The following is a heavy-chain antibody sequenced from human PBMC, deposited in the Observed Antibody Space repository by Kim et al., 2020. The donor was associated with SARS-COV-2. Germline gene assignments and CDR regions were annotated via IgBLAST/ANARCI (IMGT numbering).Heavy chain of an antibody. Sequence: NYSPSFQGHVTISADKSISTAYLQWSSLKASDTAMYYCARLDWNDSDEDYWGQGTLVTVSS. J-gene: IGHJ4*02. CDR3: ARLDWNDSDEDY. V-gene: IGHV5-10-1*01. D-gene: IGHD1-1*01.